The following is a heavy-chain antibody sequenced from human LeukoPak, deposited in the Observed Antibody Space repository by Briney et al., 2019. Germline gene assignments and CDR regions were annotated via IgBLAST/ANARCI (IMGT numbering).Heavy chain of an antibody. Sequence: SETLSLTCAVYGGSFSGYYWSWIRQPAGKGLEWIGEINHSGSTNYNPSLKSRVTISVDTSKNQFSLKLSSVTAADTAVYYCARGARGYFDYWGQGTLVTVSS. J-gene: IGHJ4*02. CDR1: GGSFSGYY. CDR2: INHSGST. CDR3: ARGARGYFDY. V-gene: IGHV4-34*01.